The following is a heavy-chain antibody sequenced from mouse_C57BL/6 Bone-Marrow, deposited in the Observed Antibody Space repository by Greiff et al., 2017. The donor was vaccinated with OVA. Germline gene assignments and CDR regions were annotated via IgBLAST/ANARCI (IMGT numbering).Heavy chain of an antibody. D-gene: IGHD4-1*01. CDR1: GYTFTDYY. Sequence: VQLQQSGPELVKPGASVKISCKASGYTFTDYYMNWVKQSHGKSLEWIGDINPNNGGTSYNQKFKGKATLTVDKSSSTAYMELRSLTSEDSAVYYCASWRWDVDGYWGQGTTLTVSS. V-gene: IGHV1-26*01. J-gene: IGHJ2*01. CDR2: INPNNGGT. CDR3: ASWRWDVDGY.